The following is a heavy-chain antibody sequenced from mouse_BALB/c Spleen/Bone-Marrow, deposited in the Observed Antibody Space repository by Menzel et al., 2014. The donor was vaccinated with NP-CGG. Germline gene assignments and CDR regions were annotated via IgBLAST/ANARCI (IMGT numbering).Heavy chain of an antibody. Sequence: VQLQQSGAELVRSGASVKLSCTASGCNIKDYYKHRVKQRPEQGLERIGRMDTENGDTEYAPKVQGKATMTADKHSNXAYXQLSSLTSEATAVYYCDSXXXLXXFXSFGPGALVPLSA. V-gene: IGHV14-4*02. CDR1: GCNIKDYY. J-gene: IGHJ3*01. CDR2: MDTENGDT. CDR3: DSXXXLXXFXS.